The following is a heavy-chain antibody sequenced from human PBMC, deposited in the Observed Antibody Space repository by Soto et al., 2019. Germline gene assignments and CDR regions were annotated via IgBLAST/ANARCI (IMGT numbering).Heavy chain of an antibody. CDR1: GFTVSSNH. Sequence: EVQLVESGGGLVQPGGSLRLSCAASGFTVSSNHMSWIRQAPGKGLEWVSVVYSGGSTYQVDSVTGRFTISRDNSKNTLYLQMNSLRVEDTAVYYCAREPTHQSWYFDLWGRGTPVTVSS. J-gene: IGHJ2*01. V-gene: IGHV3-66*01. CDR3: AREPTHQSWYFDL. CDR2: VYSGGST.